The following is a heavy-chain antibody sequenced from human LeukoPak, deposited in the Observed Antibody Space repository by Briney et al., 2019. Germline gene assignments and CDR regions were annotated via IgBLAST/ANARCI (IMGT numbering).Heavy chain of an antibody. V-gene: IGHV4-38-2*02. CDR3: AREGEGVGEFQNWFDL. D-gene: IGHD3-10*01. J-gene: IGHJ5*02. CDR1: GYSISSGYD. CDR2: MYHRGNT. Sequence: SETLSLTCAVSGYSISSGYDWGWIRQPPGQGLGWIGSMYHRGNTYYNPSLTRRVTISVDTSKNQFSLKPSSVTAADTDVYYCAREGEGVGEFQNWFDLWGQGTMVTVSS.